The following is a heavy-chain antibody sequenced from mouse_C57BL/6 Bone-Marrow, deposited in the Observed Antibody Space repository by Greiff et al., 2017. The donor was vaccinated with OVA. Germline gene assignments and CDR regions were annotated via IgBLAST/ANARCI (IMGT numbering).Heavy chain of an antibody. CDR2: INSNHGGT. Sequence: VQLHQSGPELAKPGASVKIPCKASGYTFTDYNMDWVKQSHGKSLEWIGDINSNHGGTIYNQKFKGKATLTVDKSSSTAYMELRSLSSEDTAVYYCARGGYYDYDGGACVAYWGQGTLVTVSA. CDR1: GYTFTDYN. V-gene: IGHV1-18*01. D-gene: IGHD2-4*01. J-gene: IGHJ3*01. CDR3: ARGGYYDYDGGACVAY.